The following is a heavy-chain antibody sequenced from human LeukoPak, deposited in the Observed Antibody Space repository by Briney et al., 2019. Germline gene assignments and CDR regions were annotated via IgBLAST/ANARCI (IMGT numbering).Heavy chain of an antibody. CDR1: GGSTSSYY. V-gene: IGHV4-59*01. CDR2: IYYSGST. J-gene: IGHJ3*02. D-gene: IGHD3-22*01. Sequence: SETLSLTCNASGGSTSSYYWSWIRQPPGKGLEWIGHIYYSGSTNYNPSLKSRVTISVDTSKNQFSLKLTSVTAADTAVYYCARGDDSSGYCAFDIWGQGTMVTVSS. CDR3: ARGDDSSGYCAFDI.